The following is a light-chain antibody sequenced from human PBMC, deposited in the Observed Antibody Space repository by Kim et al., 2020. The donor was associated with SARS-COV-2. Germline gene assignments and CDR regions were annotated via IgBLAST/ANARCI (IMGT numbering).Light chain of an antibody. V-gene: IGKV3-20*01. Sequence: EIVLTQSPGTLSLSPGESATLSCRASQSLSSGYIAWYQQKPGQAPRLLIYDTFNTATGIPYRFSGSGSGTDFTLTIRRLEPEDFAVYFCQHYAGSPPITFGQGTRLEIK. CDR3: QHYAGSPPIT. CDR2: DTF. J-gene: IGKJ5*01. CDR1: QSLSSGY.